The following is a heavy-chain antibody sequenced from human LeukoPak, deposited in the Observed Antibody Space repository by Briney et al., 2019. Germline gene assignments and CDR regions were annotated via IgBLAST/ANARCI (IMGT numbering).Heavy chain of an antibody. D-gene: IGHD4-17*01. CDR3: AKASHDYGDYEDY. J-gene: IGHJ4*02. Sequence: GGSLRLSCVAPGFSFSSYSMNWVRQAPGKGLEWVSSISSSSNYIYYADSVKGRFTTSRDNVKNSLYLQMNSLRAEDTAVYYCAKASHDYGDYEDYWGQGTLVTVSS. CDR2: ISSSSNYI. V-gene: IGHV3-21*01. CDR1: GFSFSSYS.